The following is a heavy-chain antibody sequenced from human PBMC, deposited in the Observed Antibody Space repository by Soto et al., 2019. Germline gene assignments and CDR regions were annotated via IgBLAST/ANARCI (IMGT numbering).Heavy chain of an antibody. V-gene: IGHV4-34*12. CDR3: ARDPNLYCSGTDCYVY. CDR1: GGSFGAYY. Sequence: PSETLSLTCAVYGGSFGAYYWSWVRQPPGKGLEWIGEIIHSESTKYNPSLKSRVTISVDTSKNKFSLKLSSVTAADTAVYYCARDPNLYCSGTDCYVYWGHGTLVTVSS. D-gene: IGHD2-2*01. CDR2: IIHSEST. J-gene: IGHJ4*01.